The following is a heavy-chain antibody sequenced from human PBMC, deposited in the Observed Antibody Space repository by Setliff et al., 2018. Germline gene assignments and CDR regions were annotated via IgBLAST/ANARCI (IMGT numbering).Heavy chain of an antibody. CDR2: IYYSGST. CDR3: ARLGGGYFDWLFNYYGMDV. V-gene: IGHV4-59*08. Sequence: PSETLSLTCTVSGGSISSYYWSWIRQPPGKGLEWIGYIYYSGSTNYNPSLKSRVTISVDTSKNQVSLKLSSVTAADTAVYYCARLGGGYFDWLFNYYGMDVWGQGTTVTVSS. CDR1: GGSISSYY. J-gene: IGHJ6*02. D-gene: IGHD3-9*01.